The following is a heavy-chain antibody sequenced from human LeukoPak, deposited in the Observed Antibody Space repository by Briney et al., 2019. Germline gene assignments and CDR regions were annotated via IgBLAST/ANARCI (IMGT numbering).Heavy chain of an antibody. CDR2: IYYSGST. D-gene: IGHD2-2*01. J-gene: IGHJ3*02. CDR1: GGSISSSSYY. Sequence: SETLSLTCTVSGGSISSSSYYWGWIRQPPGKGLEWIGSIYYSGSTNYNPSLKSRVTISVDTSKNQFSLKLSSVTAADTAVYYCARSSLDAFDIWGQGTMVTVSS. CDR3: ARSSLDAFDI. V-gene: IGHV4-39*07.